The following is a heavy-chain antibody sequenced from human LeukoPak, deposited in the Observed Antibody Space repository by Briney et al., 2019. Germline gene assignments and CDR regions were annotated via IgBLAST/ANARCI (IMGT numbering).Heavy chain of an antibody. J-gene: IGHJ4*02. D-gene: IGHD3-10*01. CDR1: GFTFDDYA. V-gene: IGHV3-9*01. CDR3: AKAYYGSGFFDY. Sequence: GGSLRLSCAASGFTFDDYAMHWVRQAPGKGLEWVSGISLNSGSIGYADSVKGRFTISRDNAKNSLYLQMNSLRAEDTALYYCAKAYYGSGFFDYWGQGTLVTVSS. CDR2: ISLNSGSI.